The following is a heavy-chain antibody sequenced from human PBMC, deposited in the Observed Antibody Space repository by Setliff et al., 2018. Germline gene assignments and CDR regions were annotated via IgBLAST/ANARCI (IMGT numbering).Heavy chain of an antibody. CDR2: INIDGSYT. CDR1: GLTFTSHW. J-gene: IGHJ5*02. V-gene: IGHV3-74*01. D-gene: IGHD6-13*01. Sequence: GGSLRLSCAASGLTFTSHWMHWVRQAPGKGLVWVSRINIDGSYTSYADSVKGRFTISRDNAKNTLYLQMNSLGAEDTAVYYCSTRTVAARSLDTWGQGTLVTVSS. CDR3: STRTVAARSLDT.